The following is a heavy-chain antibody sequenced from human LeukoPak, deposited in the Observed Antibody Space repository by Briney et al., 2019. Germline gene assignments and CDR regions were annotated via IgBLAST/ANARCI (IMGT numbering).Heavy chain of an antibody. CDR3: AKGGDRGSSTAFYYGMDV. CDR1: GFTFSSYA. Sequence: GGSLRLSCAASGFTFSSYAMSWVRQAPGKGLEWVSAISGSGGSTYYADSVKGRFTISRDNSKNTLYLQMNSLRAEDTAVYYCAKGGDRGSSTAFYYGMDVWGQGTTVTVSS. J-gene: IGHJ6*02. D-gene: IGHD1-26*01. V-gene: IGHV3-23*01. CDR2: ISGSGGST.